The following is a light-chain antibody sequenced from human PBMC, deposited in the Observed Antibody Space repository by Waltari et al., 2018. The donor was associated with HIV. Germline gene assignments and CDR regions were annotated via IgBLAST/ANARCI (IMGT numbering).Light chain of an antibody. V-gene: IGLV1-44*01. J-gene: IGLJ2*01. CDR3: AAWDDSLHGEL. Sequence: QSLLPPTPSLSGTPGQRVTISCSGGYSNTGLNTVTSYQQFPGTAPRLLIYSNNQRPSGVPDRFSGSKSGTSASLVISELQSQDEADYHCAAWDDSLHGELFGGGTKLTVL. CDR1: YSNTGLNT. CDR2: SNN.